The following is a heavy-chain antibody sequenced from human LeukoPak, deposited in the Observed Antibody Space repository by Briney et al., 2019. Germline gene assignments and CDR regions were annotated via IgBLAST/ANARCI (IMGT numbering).Heavy chain of an antibody. D-gene: IGHD3-3*01. J-gene: IGHJ4*02. Sequence: ASVTVPCKASGYTFTGYFMHWVRQAPGLGLEWMGWINPNSGGTNYAQKFQGRVTMTRDTSISTAYMELSRLRADDTAVYYCARGIGSRFLGWTLDCWGQGTLVTVSS. CDR3: ARGIGSRFLGWTLDC. V-gene: IGHV1-2*02. CDR2: INPNSGGT. CDR1: GYTFTGYF.